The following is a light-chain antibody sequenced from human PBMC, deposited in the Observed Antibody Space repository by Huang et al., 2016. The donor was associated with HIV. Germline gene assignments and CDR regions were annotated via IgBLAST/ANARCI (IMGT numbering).Light chain of an antibody. Sequence: DIQMTQSPSSASASVGHRFTITCRASQGLSGWLNWYRQKPGKAPDLLIYAASNWKSGVPSRFSGSGSGTDFTLTISSLQPEDFATYYCQQADTLPHTFGQGTKVEI. CDR1: QGLSGW. CDR3: QQADTLPHT. CDR2: AAS. V-gene: IGKV1D-12*01. J-gene: IGKJ2*01.